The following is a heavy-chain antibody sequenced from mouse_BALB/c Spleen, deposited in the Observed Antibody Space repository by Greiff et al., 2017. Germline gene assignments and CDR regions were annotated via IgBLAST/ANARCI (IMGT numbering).Heavy chain of an antibody. J-gene: IGHJ2*01. V-gene: IGHV5-4*02. CDR2: ISDGGSYT. CDR3: ASFPTGTNYFDY. Sequence: EVKLMESGGGLVKPGGSLKLSCAASGFTFSDYYMYWVRQTPEKRLEWVATISDGGSYTYYPDSVKGRFTISRDNAKNNLYLQMSSLKSEDTAMYYCASFPTGTNYFDYWGQGTTLTVSS. D-gene: IGHD4-1*02. CDR1: GFTFSDYY.